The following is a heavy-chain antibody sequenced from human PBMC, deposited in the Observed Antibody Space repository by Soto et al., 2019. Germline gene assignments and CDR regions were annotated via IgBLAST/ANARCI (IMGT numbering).Heavy chain of an antibody. D-gene: IGHD2-8*01. V-gene: IGHV6-1*01. CDR3: ARESRDCTNGVCFNPYYYYYGMDV. Sequence: PSQTLSLTCAISGDSVSSNSAAWNWIRQSPSRGLEWLGRTYYRSKWYNDYAVSVKSRITINPDTSKNQFSLQLNSVTPEDTAVYYCARESRDCTNGVCFNPYYYYYGMDVWGQGTTVTVSS. CDR2: TYYRSKWYN. J-gene: IGHJ6*02. CDR1: GDSVSSNSAA.